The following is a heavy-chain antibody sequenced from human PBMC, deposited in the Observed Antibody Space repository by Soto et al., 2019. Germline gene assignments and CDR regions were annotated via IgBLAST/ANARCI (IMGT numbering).Heavy chain of an antibody. D-gene: IGHD3-3*02. Sequence: PSEPLFISCTISGPAISTSRYNLAWIRQPPGKVLDWIGSIYYSGSTYYNPSLKSRVTISVDTSKNQFSLKLSSVTAADTAVYYCASPKIAFYNWFDPWGQGTLVTVSS. CDR1: GPAISTSRYN. J-gene: IGHJ5*02. V-gene: IGHV4-39*01. CDR3: ASPKIAFYNWFDP. CDR2: IYYSGST.